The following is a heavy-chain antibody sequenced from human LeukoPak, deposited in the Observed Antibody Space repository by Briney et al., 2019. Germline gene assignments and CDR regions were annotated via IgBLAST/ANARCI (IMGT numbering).Heavy chain of an antibody. D-gene: IGHD4-17*01. J-gene: IGHJ6*02. CDR1: GGSISSYY. CDR2: IYYSGST. V-gene: IGHV4-59*01. CDR3: ARDLGRYGDYPPGNGMDV. Sequence: SETLSLTCTVSGGSISSYYWSWIRQPLGKGLEWIGYIYYSGSTNYNPSLKSRVTISVDTSKNQFSLKLSSVTAADTAVYYCARDLGRYGDYPPGNGMDVWGQGTTVTVSS.